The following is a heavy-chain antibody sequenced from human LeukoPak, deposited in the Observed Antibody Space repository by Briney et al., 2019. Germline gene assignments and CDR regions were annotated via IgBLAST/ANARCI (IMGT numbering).Heavy chain of an antibody. J-gene: IGHJ4*02. CDR1: GFTFNSYA. Sequence: GGSLRLSCAASGFTFNSYAMHWVRQAPGKGLEWVAVISSDGSNNYYADSVKGRFTISRDNSKNTLYLQMNSLRAEDTAVYYCAKDPLSIVGAPIHWGQGTLVTVSS. CDR3: AKDPLSIVGAPIH. D-gene: IGHD1-26*01. CDR2: ISSDGSNN. V-gene: IGHV3-30-3*01.